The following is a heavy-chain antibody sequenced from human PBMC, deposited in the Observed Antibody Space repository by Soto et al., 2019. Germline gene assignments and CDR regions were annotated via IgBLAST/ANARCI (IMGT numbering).Heavy chain of an antibody. CDR3: TRDDSGLGIDY. CDR2: IPSDGRDV. V-gene: IGHV3-74*01. CDR1: GFNFRDFW. J-gene: IGHJ4*02. D-gene: IGHD1-26*01. Sequence: GGSLRLSCEASGFNFRDFWMHWVRQPPGKGPEWVSNIPSDGRDVSYADSVRGRFTISRDDARNTLYLQMSDLRVEDTAIYYCTRDDSGLGIDYWGQGTQVTVS.